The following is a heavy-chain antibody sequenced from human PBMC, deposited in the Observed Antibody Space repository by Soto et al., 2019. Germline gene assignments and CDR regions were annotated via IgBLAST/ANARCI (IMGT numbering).Heavy chain of an antibody. CDR1: GYTFTDYD. D-gene: IGHD3-10*01. J-gene: IGHJ6*02. CDR3: ARGYYYGSGRPTPGGMDV. Sequence: ASVKVSCKASGYTFTDYDINWVRQAPGQGLEWMGWISTYTGNTNYAQKLQGRVTMTTDTSTSTAYMELRSLRSDDTAVYYCARGYYYGSGRPTPGGMDVWGQGTTVTVSS. CDR2: ISTYTGNT. V-gene: IGHV1-18*01.